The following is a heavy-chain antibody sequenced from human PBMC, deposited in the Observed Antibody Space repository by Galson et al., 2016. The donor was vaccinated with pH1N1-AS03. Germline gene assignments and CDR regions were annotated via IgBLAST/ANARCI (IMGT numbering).Heavy chain of an antibody. J-gene: IGHJ4*02. D-gene: IGHD2-21*02. CDR3: ARESVTHHDY. V-gene: IGHV3-48*02. CDR2: IISSSGTI. CDR1: GFTFSTYS. Sequence: SLRLSCAASGFTFSTYSMNWVRQAPGKGLEWVSYIISSSGTIYYADSVKGRFTISRDNAKNSLYLQMNSLRDEDTAVYYCARESVTHHDYWGQGTLVTVSS.